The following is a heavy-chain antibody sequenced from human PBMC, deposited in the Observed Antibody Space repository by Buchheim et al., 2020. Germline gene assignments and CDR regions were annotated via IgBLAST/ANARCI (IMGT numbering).Heavy chain of an antibody. D-gene: IGHD1-20*01. CDR2: INPNSGST. CDR1: GYTFTGYY. Sequence: QVQLVQSGAEVKKPGASVKVPCKASGYTFTGYYMHWVRQAPGQGLEWMGWINPNSGSTNYAQKFQGWVTMTRDTSISTAYMELSRLRSDDTAVYYCARGSHITGTTPWFEPWGQGTL. V-gene: IGHV1-2*04. J-gene: IGHJ5*02. CDR3: ARGSHITGTTPWFEP.